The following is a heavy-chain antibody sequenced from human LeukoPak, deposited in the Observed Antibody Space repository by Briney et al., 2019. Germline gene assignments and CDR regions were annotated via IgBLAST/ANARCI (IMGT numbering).Heavy chain of an antibody. D-gene: IGHD4-23*01. Sequence: GGSLRLSCTDSGFSFTSYGMNWVRQSPGKGLEWVSSISSSSSYIYYADSVKGRFTISRDNAKNSLYLQMNSLRAEDTAVYYCATQTDYWGQGTLVTVSS. CDR3: ATQTDY. V-gene: IGHV3-21*01. CDR2: ISSSSSYI. J-gene: IGHJ4*02. CDR1: GFSFTSYG.